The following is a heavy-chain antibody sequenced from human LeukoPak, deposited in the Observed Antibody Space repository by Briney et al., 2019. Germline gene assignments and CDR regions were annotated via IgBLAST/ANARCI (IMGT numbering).Heavy chain of an antibody. CDR3: ATLHFYAMGV. Sequence: PGGSLRLSCAASGFTFSSYSMNWVRQAPGKGLEWVSSISSSSSYIYYADSVKGRFTISRDNAKNTLYLQMDSLRADDTAVYYCATLHFYAMGVWGQGTTVTVSS. V-gene: IGHV3-21*04. J-gene: IGHJ6*02. CDR1: GFTFSSYS. CDR2: ISSSSSYI.